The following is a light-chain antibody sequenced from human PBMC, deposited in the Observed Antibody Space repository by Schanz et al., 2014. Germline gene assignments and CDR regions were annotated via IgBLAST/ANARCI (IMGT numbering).Light chain of an antibody. J-gene: IGLJ2*01. CDR1: SSDVGGYNY. Sequence: QSALTQPASVSGSPGQSITISCTGTSSDVGGYNYVSWYQQYLGKAPKLMIYDVSNRPSGVSNRFSGSKSGNTASLTISGLQAEDEADYYCCSYAGSSTVVFGGGTKLTVL. V-gene: IGLV2-14*03. CDR3: CSYAGSSTVV. CDR2: DVS.